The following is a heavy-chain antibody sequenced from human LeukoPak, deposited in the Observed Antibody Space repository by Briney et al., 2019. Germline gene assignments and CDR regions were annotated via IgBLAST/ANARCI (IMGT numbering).Heavy chain of an antibody. CDR3: ARVRADPWGGSPGFDY. D-gene: IGHD3-16*01. CDR1: GGSISSGAYY. CDR2: INHSGST. Sequence: SETLSLTCTVSGGSISSGAYYWSWIRQHPGKGLEWIGEINHSGSTNHNPSLKSRVTISVDTSKNQFSLKLSSVTAADTAVYYCARVRADPWGGSPGFDYWGQGTLVTVSS. J-gene: IGHJ4*02. V-gene: IGHV4-30-4*08.